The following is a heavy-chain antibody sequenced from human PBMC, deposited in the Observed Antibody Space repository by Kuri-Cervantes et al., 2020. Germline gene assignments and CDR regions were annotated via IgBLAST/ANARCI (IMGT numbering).Heavy chain of an antibody. CDR3: ASRYCSSTSCYWGVDY. V-gene: IGHV4-39*01. CDR2: IYLTGST. CDR1: DDSISNRTYY. D-gene: IGHD2-2*01. J-gene: IGHJ4*02. Sequence: SETLSLTCTVSDDSISNRTYYWGWIRQPPGKGLEWIGNIYLTGSTYYSPSLKSRVTISIDTSKKQFSLKLASVTAADTAVYYCASRYCSSTSCYWGVDYWGQGTLVTVSS.